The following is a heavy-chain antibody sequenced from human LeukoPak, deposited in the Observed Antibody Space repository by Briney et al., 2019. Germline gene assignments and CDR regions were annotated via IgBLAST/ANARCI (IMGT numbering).Heavy chain of an antibody. CDR3: ARHNRVTVTASSYTYPMDV. V-gene: IGHV4-59*08. D-gene: IGHD4-4*01. Sequence: SETLSLTCSVSGGSISGYLWSWIRQSPGKGLEWVAYIHYTGTTNYNPSLNSRVTISVDTSKNQFSLRLNSLTAADTAVYYCARHNRVTVTASSYTYPMDVWGQGTTVSVSS. CDR2: IHYTGTT. J-gene: IGHJ6*02. CDR1: GGSISGYL.